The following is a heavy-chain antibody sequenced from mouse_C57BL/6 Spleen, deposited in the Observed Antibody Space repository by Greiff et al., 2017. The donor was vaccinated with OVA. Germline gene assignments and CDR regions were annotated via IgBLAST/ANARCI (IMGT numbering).Heavy chain of an antibody. D-gene: IGHD1-1*01. CDR3: TRSSYGWFAY. V-gene: IGHV1-15*01. CDR1: GYTFTDYE. CDR2: IDPETGGT. Sequence: QVQLQQSGAELVRPGASVTLSCKASGYTFTDYEMHWVKQTPLHGLEWIGAIDPETGGTAYNQKFKGKAILTADKSSSTAYMELRSLTSEDSAVYYCTRSSYGWFAYWGQGTLVTVSA. J-gene: IGHJ3*01.